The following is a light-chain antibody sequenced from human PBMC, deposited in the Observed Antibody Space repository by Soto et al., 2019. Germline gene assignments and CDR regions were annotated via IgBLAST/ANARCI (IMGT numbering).Light chain of an antibody. CDR3: QQRSNLLT. J-gene: IGKJ4*01. Sequence: EIVLTQSPATLSLSPGERATLSCRASQSVSGYLAWYQQKPGQAPRLLIYAASNRATGIPARFSGSASATDFTLAISSLEPEDFAVYYCQQRSNLLTFGGGTKVEIK. CDR1: QSVSGY. CDR2: AAS. V-gene: IGKV3-11*01.